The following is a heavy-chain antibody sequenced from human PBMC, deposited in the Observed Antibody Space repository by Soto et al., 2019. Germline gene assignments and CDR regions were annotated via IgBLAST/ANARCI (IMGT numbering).Heavy chain of an antibody. V-gene: IGHV3-64D*06. CDR3: VKVSTFYDILTGYYSTNFFDP. J-gene: IGHJ5*02. D-gene: IGHD3-9*01. CDR1: GFTFSEYS. CDR2: ISSDGDIT. Sequence: VGSLRLSCSASGFTFSEYSMHWVRQAPGKGLQYVSTISSDGDITYYADSVKGRFTISRDNSKNTLYLQMNGLRPEDTAVYYCVKVSTFYDILTGYYSTNFFDPWGQGTLVSVSS.